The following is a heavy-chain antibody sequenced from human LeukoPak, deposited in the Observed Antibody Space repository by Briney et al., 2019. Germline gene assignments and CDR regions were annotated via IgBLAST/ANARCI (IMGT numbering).Heavy chain of an antibody. CDR1: GFTFSSYW. CDR2: INSDGSST. J-gene: IGHJ5*02. V-gene: IGHV3-74*01. D-gene: IGHD4-17*01. CDR3: AREYGDYFNRNWFDL. Sequence: GGSLRLSCAASGFTFSSYWMHWVRQAPGKGLVWVSRINSDGSSTSYADSVKGRFTISRDNAKNTLYLQMNSLRAEDTAVYYCAREYGDYFNRNWFDLWGQGTLVTVSS.